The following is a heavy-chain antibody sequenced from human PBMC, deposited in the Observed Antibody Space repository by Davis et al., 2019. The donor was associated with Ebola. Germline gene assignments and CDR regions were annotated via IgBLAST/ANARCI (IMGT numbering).Heavy chain of an antibody. CDR2: INHSGST. Sequence: MPGGSLRLSCAVYGGSFSGYYWSWIRQPPGKGLEWIGEINHSGSTNYNPSLKSRVTISVETSKNQFSLKLSSVTAADTAVYYCARGGGKIVGATYFDYWGQGTLVTVSS. V-gene: IGHV4-34*01. D-gene: IGHD1-26*01. CDR3: ARGGGKIVGATYFDY. CDR1: GGSFSGYY. J-gene: IGHJ4*02.